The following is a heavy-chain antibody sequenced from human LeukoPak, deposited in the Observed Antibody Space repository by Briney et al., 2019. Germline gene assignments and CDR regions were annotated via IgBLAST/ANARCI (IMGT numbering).Heavy chain of an antibody. CDR1: GFTFNRDG. J-gene: IGHJ4*02. CDR3: AKDEIDY. CDR2: ISYDGSNK. V-gene: IGHV3-30*18. Sequence: GGSLRLSCAASGFTFNRDGMHWVRQAPGKGLEWVAVISYDGSNKYYADSVKGRFTISRDNSKNTLYLQMNSLRAEDTAVYYCAKDEIDYWGQGTLVTVSS.